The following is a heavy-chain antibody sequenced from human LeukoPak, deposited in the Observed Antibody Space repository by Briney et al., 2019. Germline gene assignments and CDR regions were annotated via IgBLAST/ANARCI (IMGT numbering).Heavy chain of an antibody. V-gene: IGHV3-53*04. Sequence: GGSLRLSCAASGFTVSSDYMSWVRQAPGKGLEWVSVLYSGGTTYYADSVKGRFTISRQTSKNTLYLQMNSLRAEDTAVYYCSRGESDVTRRYLIWGQGTLVTVSS. D-gene: IGHD3-10*01. CDR2: LYSGGTT. CDR1: GFTVSSDY. CDR3: SRGESDVTRRYLI. J-gene: IGHJ4*02.